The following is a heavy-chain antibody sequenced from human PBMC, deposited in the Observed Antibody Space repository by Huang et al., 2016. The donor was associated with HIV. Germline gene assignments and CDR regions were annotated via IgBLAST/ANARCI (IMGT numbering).Heavy chain of an antibody. D-gene: IGHD1-20*01. V-gene: IGHV4-39*01. J-gene: IGHJ4*02. CDR1: GSSISSSYY. CDR2: IYYSGNI. Sequence: QLQLQESGPGLVKPSETLSLTCTVSGSSISSSYYWGWIRQPPGKGLEWIGTIYYSGNISYNPSLKSRVTISVDTSKNHISLKVDSVTAADTAVYYCARPLTGTTALGYWGQGTLVTVSS. CDR3: ARPLTGTTALGY.